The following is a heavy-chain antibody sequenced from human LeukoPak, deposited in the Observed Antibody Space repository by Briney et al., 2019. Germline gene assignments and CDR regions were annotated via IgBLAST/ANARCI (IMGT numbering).Heavy chain of an antibody. J-gene: IGHJ4*02. CDR3: ATYSSGYNTFDY. CDR1: GYSISSGNY. Sequence: SETLSLTCAVSGYSISSGNYWGWVRQPPGKGLEWIGSIYHSGSTYYNPSLKSRVTISVDTSKNQFSLKLSSVTAADTAVYYCATYSSGYNTFDYWGQGTLVTVSS. D-gene: IGHD3-22*01. V-gene: IGHV4-38-2*01. CDR2: IYHSGST.